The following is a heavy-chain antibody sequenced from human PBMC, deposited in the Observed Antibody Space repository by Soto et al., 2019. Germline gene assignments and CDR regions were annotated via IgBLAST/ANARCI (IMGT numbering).Heavy chain of an antibody. CDR2: MNPNSGNA. CDR3: ARGLRGYSYGLDAFDI. V-gene: IGHV1-8*01. D-gene: IGHD5-18*01. J-gene: IGHJ3*02. CDR1: GYTFTSYD. Sequence: ASVKVSCKASGYTFTSYDINWVRQATGQGLEWMGWMNPNSGNAGYAQKFQGRVTMTRNTSISTAYTELSSLRSEDTAVYYCARGLRGYSYGLDAFDIWGQGTMVTVSS.